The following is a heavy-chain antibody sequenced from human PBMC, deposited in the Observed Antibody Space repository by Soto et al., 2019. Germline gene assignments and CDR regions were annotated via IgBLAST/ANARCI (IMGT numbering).Heavy chain of an antibody. Sequence: QVQLVESGGGVVQPGRSLRLSCAASGFTFSSYAMHWVRQAPGKGLEWVAVISYDGSNKYYADSVKGRFTISRDNSKNTLYLQMNSLRAEDTAVYYGARVGGSHYLAHFDYWGQGTLVTVSS. CDR2: ISYDGSNK. J-gene: IGHJ4*02. CDR3: ARVGGSHYLAHFDY. D-gene: IGHD1-26*01. CDR1: GFTFSSYA. V-gene: IGHV3-30-3*01.